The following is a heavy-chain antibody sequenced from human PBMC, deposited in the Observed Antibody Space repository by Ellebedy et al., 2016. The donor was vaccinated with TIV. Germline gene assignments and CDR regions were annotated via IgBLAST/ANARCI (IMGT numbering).Heavy chain of an antibody. CDR3: ASLEMTTILDAFDI. J-gene: IGHJ3*02. V-gene: IGHV4-39*01. CDR2: YYYSGST. Sequence: MPSETLSLTCTVSGGSISSSSYYWGWIRQPPGKGLEWIGNYYYSGSTYYTPSLKIPVTISVDTSKNQFSLNLSSVTAADTAVYYCASLEMTTILDAFDIWGQGTKVTVSS. D-gene: IGHD5-24*01. CDR1: GGSISSSSYY.